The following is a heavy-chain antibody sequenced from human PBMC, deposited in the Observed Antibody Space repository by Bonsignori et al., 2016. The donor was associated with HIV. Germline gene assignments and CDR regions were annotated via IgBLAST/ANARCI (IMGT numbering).Heavy chain of an antibody. CDR1: GGSISRSSYY. Sequence: QVQLQESGPGLVKPSETLSLICTVSGGSISRSSYYWGWIRQPPGKGLEWIGSIYYSGSTYYNPSLKSRLTISVDTSKNQFSLKLSSVTAADTAVYYCVAPXGDYYYGSGLAATTPWYFDYWAREPWSPS. V-gene: IGHV4-39*01. CDR3: VAPXGDYYYGSGLAATTPWYFDY. J-gene: IGHJ4*02. CDR2: IYYSGST. D-gene: IGHD3-10*01.